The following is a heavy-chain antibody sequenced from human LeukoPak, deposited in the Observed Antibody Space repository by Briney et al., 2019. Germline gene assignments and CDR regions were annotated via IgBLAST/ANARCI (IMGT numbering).Heavy chain of an antibody. CDR3: AREGESGSYSPFDY. D-gene: IGHD1-26*01. V-gene: IGHV4-34*01. Sequence: SETLSLTCAVYGGSFSGYYWSWIRQPPGKGLEWIGEINHSGSTNYNPSLKSRVTISVDTSKNQFSLKLSSVTAADTAVYYCAREGESGSYSPFDYWGQGTLVTVSS. CDR2: INHSGST. CDR1: GGSFSGYY. J-gene: IGHJ4*02.